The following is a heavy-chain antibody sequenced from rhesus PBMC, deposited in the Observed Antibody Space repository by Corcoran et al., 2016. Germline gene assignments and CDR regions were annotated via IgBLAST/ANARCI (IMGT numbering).Heavy chain of an antibody. CDR1: GGSISSNY. CDR2: IYGGSRST. J-gene: IGHJ5-2*02. CDR3: ASPGGSLDV. D-gene: IGHD1-38*01. V-gene: IGHV4-147*01. Sequence: QVQLQESGPGLVKPSETLSLTCAVSGGSISSNYWSWIRQSPGKGLEWIGYIYGGSRSTSYNPSLKSRVTISTDTSKNQFSLKLSSVAAADTAVYYCASPGGSLDVWGRGVLVTVSS.